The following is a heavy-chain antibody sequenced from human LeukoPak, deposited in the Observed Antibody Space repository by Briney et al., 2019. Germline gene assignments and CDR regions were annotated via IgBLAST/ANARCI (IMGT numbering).Heavy chain of an antibody. J-gene: IGHJ4*02. V-gene: IGHV1-2*02. Sequence: ASVKVSCMAPGYTFTGYYMHWVRQAPGQGLEWMGWINPNSGGTNYAQKFQGRVTMTRDTSISTAYMELSRLRSDDTAVYYCARVTTVTTESDYWGQGTLVTVSS. CDR3: ARVTTVTTESDY. CDR1: GYTFTGYY. D-gene: IGHD4-17*01. CDR2: INPNSGGT.